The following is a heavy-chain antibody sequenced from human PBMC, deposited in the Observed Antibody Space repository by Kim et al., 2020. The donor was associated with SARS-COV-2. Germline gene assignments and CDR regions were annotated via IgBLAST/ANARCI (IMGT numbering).Heavy chain of an antibody. J-gene: IGHJ4*02. D-gene: IGHD1-26*01. CDR1: GFPFNTFL. Sequence: GGSLRLSCAASGFPFNTFLMHWVRQAPGKGLEWVANIKQDGSEKNYVDSVKGRFTISRDNAKNSLFLQMNSLRAEDTAVYYCAGGSGGVWGQGTLVIVSS. V-gene: IGHV3-7*01. CDR2: IKQDGSEK. CDR3: AGGSGGV.